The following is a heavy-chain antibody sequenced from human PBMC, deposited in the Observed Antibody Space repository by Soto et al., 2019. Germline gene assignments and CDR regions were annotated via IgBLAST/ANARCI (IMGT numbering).Heavy chain of an antibody. CDR2: INPNSGGT. CDR3: ASSDILTGYYNGMDV. J-gene: IGHJ6*02. CDR1: GHTFTGYY. D-gene: IGHD3-9*01. V-gene: IGHV1-2*04. Sequence: GASVKVSCKASGHTFTGYYMHWVRQAPGQGLEWMGWINPNSGGTNYAQKFQGWVTMTRDTSISTAYMELSRLRSDDTAVYYCASSDILTGYYNGMDVWGQGTTVTVSS.